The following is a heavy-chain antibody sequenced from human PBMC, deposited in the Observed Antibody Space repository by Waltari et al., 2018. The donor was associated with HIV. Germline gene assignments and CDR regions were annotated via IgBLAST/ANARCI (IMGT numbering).Heavy chain of an antibody. Sequence: EVQLVEAGGGLVQPGGSLRLPCAASGFTFSSYWMHWVRQAPGKGLVWASRINSDGESTSNADAVQGRSTISRDNAKNTLYLQMNSLRAEDTAVDDCARSAGHFDLWGRSTLVIVSS. CDR3: ARSAGHFDL. J-gene: IGHJ2*01. CDR1: GFTFSSYW. CDR2: INSDGEST. V-gene: IGHV3-74*01.